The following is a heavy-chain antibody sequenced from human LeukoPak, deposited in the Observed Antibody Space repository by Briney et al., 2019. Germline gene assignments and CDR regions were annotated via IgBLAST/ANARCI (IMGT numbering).Heavy chain of an antibody. V-gene: IGHV3-7*01. Sequence: GGSLRLSCAASGFTFNNYWLSWVRQAPGKGLEWVANINHDGREKYYVDSVKGRFTNSRDNAKNSLYLQMDSLRAEDTAMYFCARVGSLYDFWSGQYYRYYYYMDVWGKGTTVIVSS. CDR1: GFTFNNYW. CDR2: INHDGREK. CDR3: ARVGSLYDFWSGQYYRYYYYMDV. J-gene: IGHJ6*03. D-gene: IGHD3-3*01.